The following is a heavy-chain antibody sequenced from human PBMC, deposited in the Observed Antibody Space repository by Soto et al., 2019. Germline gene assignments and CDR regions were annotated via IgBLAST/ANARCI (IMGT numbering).Heavy chain of an antibody. Sequence: ASVKVSCKASGYTFTSYGISWVRQAPGQGHEWMGWISDYNGNTNYAQKLQGRVTMTTDTSTSTAYMELRSLRSDDTAVYYCARDRHPKIRITIPGGRNWFDPWGQGTLVTVSS. CDR1: GYTFTSYG. CDR3: ARDRHPKIRITIPGGRNWFDP. J-gene: IGHJ5*02. CDR2: ISDYNGNT. V-gene: IGHV1-18*01. D-gene: IGHD3-3*01.